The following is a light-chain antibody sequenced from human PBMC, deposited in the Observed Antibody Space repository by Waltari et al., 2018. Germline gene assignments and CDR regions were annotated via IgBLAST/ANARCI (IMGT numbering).Light chain of an antibody. V-gene: IGLV4-69*02. CDR1: SGHSSNI. J-gene: IGLJ3*02. CDR3: ETGGHGTWV. CDR2: VNSDGSH. Sequence: QLVLTQSPSASASLGASVKLTCTLDSGHSSNIVAWIQQHPAKGPRYLMKVNSDGSHSKGDEIPDRFSGSSSGAERYLTISSVQSEDEADYYCETGGHGTWVFGGGTKLTVL.